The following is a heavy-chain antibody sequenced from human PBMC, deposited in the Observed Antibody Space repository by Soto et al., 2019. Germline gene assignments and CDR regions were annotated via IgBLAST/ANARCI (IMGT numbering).Heavy chain of an antibody. CDR3: ASRGSSGIHFDS. CDR2: INQDGSGG. Sequence: VQLVESGGGLVKPGGSLRLSCAASGFTFSDYYMSWVRQAPGKGLEWVGSINQDGSGGYYVDSLKGRFTISRDNSKNSLFLQMNKLRAEDTAVYYCASRGSSGIHFDSWGQGTLVTVSS. J-gene: IGHJ4*02. D-gene: IGHD3-10*01. CDR1: GFTFSDYY. V-gene: IGHV3-7*03.